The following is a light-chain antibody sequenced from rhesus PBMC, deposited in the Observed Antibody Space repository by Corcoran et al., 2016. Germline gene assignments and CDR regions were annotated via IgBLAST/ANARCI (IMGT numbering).Light chain of an antibody. Sequence: DIQMTQSPSSLSASVGDRVTITCRASENVNNYLNWYQQKPGKAPKLLIDKASPLQSGVTSRFSGRGSGTDYTFTISRLQPEDVATYYCQHGYGTPYSFGQWTKVEIK. V-gene: IGKV1-74*01. CDR1: ENVNNY. CDR3: QHGYGTPYS. J-gene: IGKJ2*01. CDR2: KAS.